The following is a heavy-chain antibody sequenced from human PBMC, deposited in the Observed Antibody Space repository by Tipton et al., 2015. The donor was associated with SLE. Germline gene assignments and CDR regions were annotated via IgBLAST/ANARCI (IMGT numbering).Heavy chain of an antibody. D-gene: IGHD2-2*01. CDR3: ASGAYCISTACYGGFDS. Sequence: QLVQSGAEVKKPGASVKVSCKASGHTSNNYYIHWVRQAPGQGLEWMGRINPNSGGRNYAQKFQGRVTMTWDTSIRTAYLDLSGLTLDDAAMFFCASGAYCISTACYGGFDSWGPGTLLTVSS. J-gene: IGHJ4*02. CDR1: GHTSNNYY. V-gene: IGHV1-2*06. CDR2: INPNSGGR.